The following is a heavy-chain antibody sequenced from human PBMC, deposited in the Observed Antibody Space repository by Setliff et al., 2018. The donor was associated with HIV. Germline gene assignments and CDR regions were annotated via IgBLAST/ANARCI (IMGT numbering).Heavy chain of an antibody. Sequence: ASVKVSCKPSGSTFSTYDINWVRQATGQGLEWMGWMNPNSGNTGYAQKFQGRVTITADESTSTAYMELSSLRSEDTAVYYCARASHSGPSSNGWYPYYFDYWGQGTLVTVSS. CDR3: ARASHSGPSSNGWYPYYFDY. CDR2: MNPNSGNT. J-gene: IGHJ4*02. V-gene: IGHV1-8*01. CDR1: GSTFSTYD. D-gene: IGHD6-19*01.